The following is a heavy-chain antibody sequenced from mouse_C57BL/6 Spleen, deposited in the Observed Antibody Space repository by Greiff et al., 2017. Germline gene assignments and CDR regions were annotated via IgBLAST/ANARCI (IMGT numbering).Heavy chain of an antibody. CDR3: ARNRGDYDGNAMDY. Sequence: QVQLKQSGPGLVAPSQSLSITCTVSGFSLTSYAISWVRQPPGKGLEWLGVIWTGGGTNYNSALKSRLSISKDNSKSQVFLKMNRLQTDDTARYYCARNRGDYDGNAMDYWGQGTSVTVSS. CDR2: IWTGGGT. V-gene: IGHV2-9-1*01. CDR1: GFSLTSYA. J-gene: IGHJ4*01. D-gene: IGHD2-4*01.